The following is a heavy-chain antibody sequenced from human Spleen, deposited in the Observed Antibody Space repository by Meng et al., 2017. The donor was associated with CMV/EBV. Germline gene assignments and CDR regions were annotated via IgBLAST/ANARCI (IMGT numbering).Heavy chain of an antibody. J-gene: IGHJ4*02. CDR3: AKGYCTNGVCSAFDY. D-gene: IGHD2-8*01. Sequence: GESLKISCAAPGFTFSNYVMSWVRQAPGKGLEWVSSISDSGGSTYYADSVKGRFTISRDNSKNTLYLQMSSLGAEDTAIYYCAKGYCTNGVCSAFDYWGQGTLVTVSS. CDR2: ISDSGGST. V-gene: IGHV3-23*01. CDR1: GFTFSNYV.